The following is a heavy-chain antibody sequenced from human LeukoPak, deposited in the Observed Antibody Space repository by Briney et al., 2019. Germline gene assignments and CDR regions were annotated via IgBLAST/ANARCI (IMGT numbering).Heavy chain of an antibody. CDR3: ARETNQVNPICAYCGGDVDL. Sequence: SETLSLTCTVSGGSISSSSYYWGWIRQPPGKGLEWIGSIYYSGSTYYNPSLKSRVTISVDTSKNQFSLKLSSVTAADTAVYYCARETNQVNPICAYCGGDVDLWGRGTLVTVSS. J-gene: IGHJ2*01. CDR2: IYYSGST. D-gene: IGHD2-21*02. V-gene: IGHV4-39*07. CDR1: GGSISSSSYY.